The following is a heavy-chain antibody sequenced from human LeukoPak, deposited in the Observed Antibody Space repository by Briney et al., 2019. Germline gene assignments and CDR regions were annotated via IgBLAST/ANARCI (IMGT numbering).Heavy chain of an antibody. CDR1: GFTFSSYS. CDR2: ISSSSSTI. J-gene: IGHJ5*02. D-gene: IGHD2-15*01. Sequence: GGSLRLSCAASGFTFSSYSMNWVRQAPGKGLEWVSYISSSSSTIYYADSVKGRFTISRDNAKNSLYLQMNSLRDEDTAVYYCARESGYCSGGSCLNWFDPWGQGTLVTVSS. CDR3: ARESGYCSGGSCLNWFDP. V-gene: IGHV3-48*02.